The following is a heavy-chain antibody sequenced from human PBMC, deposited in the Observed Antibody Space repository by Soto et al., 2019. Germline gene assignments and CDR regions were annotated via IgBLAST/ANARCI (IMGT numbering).Heavy chain of an antibody. CDR1: GFTFSSYG. V-gene: IGHV3-33*06. CDR2: IWYDGSNK. Sequence: QVQLVESGGGVVQPGRSLRLSCAASGFTFSSYGMHWVRQAPGKGLEWVAVIWYDGSNKYYADSVKGRFTISRDNSKNTLYLQMNSLRAEDTAVYYCAKGGVDFWSGYYSKPEYFQHWGQGTLVTVSS. D-gene: IGHD3-3*01. CDR3: AKGGVDFWSGYYSKPEYFQH. J-gene: IGHJ1*01.